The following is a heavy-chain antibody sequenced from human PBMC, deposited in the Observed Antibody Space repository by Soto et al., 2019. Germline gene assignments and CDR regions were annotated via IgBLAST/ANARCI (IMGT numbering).Heavy chain of an antibody. J-gene: IGHJ6*03. D-gene: IGHD3-10*01. CDR3: AKDGNYYGSGSYLDYYYYYYMDV. CDR2: ISYDGSNK. V-gene: IGHV3-30*18. Sequence: QVQLVESGGGVVQPGRSLRLSCAASGFTFSSYGMHWVRQAPGKGLEWVAVISYDGSNKYYADSVKGRFTISRDNSKNTLYLQMNSLRAEDTAVYYCAKDGNYYGSGSYLDYYYYYYMDVWGKGTTVTVS. CDR1: GFTFSSYG.